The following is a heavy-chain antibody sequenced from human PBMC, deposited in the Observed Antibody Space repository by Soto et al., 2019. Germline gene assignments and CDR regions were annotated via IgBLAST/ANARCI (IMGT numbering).Heavy chain of an antibody. D-gene: IGHD2-2*01. CDR1: GFTFSSYS. V-gene: IGHV3-48*01. Sequence: GGSLRLSCAASGFTFSSYSMNWVRQAPGKGLEWVSYISSSSSTIYYADSVKGRFTISRDNAKNSLYLQMNSLRAEDTAVYYCARDGDQLPNNWFDPWGQGTLVTVSS. J-gene: IGHJ5*02. CDR2: ISSSSSTI. CDR3: ARDGDQLPNNWFDP.